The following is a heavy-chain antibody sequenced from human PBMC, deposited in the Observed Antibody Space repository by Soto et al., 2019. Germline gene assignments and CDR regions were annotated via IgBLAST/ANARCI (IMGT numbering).Heavy chain of an antibody. CDR1: GYTFTSYG. CDR2: ISAYNGNT. CDR3: ARGYQLLNYYYGMDV. J-gene: IGHJ6*02. V-gene: IGHV1-18*01. Sequence: GASVKVSCKASGYTFTSYGSSWVRQAPGQGLEWMGWISAYNGNTNYAQKLQGRVTMTTDTSTSTAYMELRSLRSDDTAVYYCARGYQLLNYYYGMDVWGQGTTVTVS. D-gene: IGHD2-2*01.